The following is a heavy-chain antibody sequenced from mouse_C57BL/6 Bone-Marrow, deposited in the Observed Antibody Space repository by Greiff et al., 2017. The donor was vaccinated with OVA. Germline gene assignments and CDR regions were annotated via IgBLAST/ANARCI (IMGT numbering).Heavy chain of an antibody. J-gene: IGHJ3*01. CDR2: IHPSDSDT. D-gene: IGHD1-1*01. CDR1: GYTFTSYW. Sequence: QVQLKQPGAELVKPGASVKVSCKASGYTFTSYWMHWVKQRPGQGLEWIGRIHPSDSDTNYNQKFKGQATLTVDKTSSTAYMQLSSLTSEDSAVYYCAIAYGSSYPAWFAYWGQGTLVTVSA. V-gene: IGHV1-74*01. CDR3: AIAYGSSYPAWFAY.